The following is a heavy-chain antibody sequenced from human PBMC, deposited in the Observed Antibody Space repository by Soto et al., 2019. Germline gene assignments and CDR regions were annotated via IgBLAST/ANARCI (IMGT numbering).Heavy chain of an antibody. J-gene: IGHJ4*02. CDR2: ISSSSRYK. D-gene: IGHD1-1*01. Sequence: QVQLVESGGGLVRPGGSLRLSCAASGFTFSDYYMSWIRQAPGKGLEWVSYISSSSRYKNYTEAVKGRFTISRDNAKNSLYLQMNSLRSEDTAVDYCWRIPRGTTMDPPDYWGQGTLVTVSS. CDR3: WRIPRGTTMDPPDY. CDR1: GFTFSDYY. V-gene: IGHV3-11*06.